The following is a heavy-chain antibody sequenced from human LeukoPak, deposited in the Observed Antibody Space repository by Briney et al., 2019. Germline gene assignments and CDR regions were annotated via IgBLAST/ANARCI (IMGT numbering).Heavy chain of an antibody. J-gene: IGHJ4*02. Sequence: PGGSLRLSCAVSGFTFTDTYMTWIRQAPGRGLEWEAFIRYDGSNKYYADSVKGRFTISRDNSKNTLYLQMNSLRGEDTAVYYCASGIRAFDNWGQGTLVTVSA. CDR2: IRYDGSNK. V-gene: IGHV3-30*02. CDR3: ASGIRAFDN. D-gene: IGHD1-26*01. CDR1: GFTFTDTY.